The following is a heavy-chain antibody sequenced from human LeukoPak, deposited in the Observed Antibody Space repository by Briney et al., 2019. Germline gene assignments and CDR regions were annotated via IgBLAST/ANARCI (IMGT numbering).Heavy chain of an antibody. CDR2: VDHTGST. D-gene: IGHD1-1*01. CDR3: ARGRVSSSTWYSTYYYYFYMDV. J-gene: IGHJ6*03. Sequence: SETLSLTCTVSDDPITMYYWTWIRQPPGKGLEWIGYVDHTGSTNFNPSLNGRVSISRDTSKNLFSLRLRSVTAADTAVYFCARGRVSSSTWYSTYYYYFYMDVWGKGTTVTVSS. CDR1: DDPITMYY. V-gene: IGHV4-59*01.